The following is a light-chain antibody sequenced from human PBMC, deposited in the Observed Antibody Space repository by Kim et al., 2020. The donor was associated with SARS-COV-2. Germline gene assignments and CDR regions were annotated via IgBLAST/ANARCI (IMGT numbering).Light chain of an antibody. V-gene: IGKV1-27*01. CDR2: AAS. CDR3: QKYNAAPWT. J-gene: IGKJ1*01. Sequence: DIQMTQSPSSLSASVGDRVTITCRASQDICNYVVWYQQKPGKVPKVLIYAASALHSGVPSRFSGGGFGTDFTLTISSLQPEDVATYYCQKYNAAPWTFGQGTKVDIK. CDR1: QDICNY.